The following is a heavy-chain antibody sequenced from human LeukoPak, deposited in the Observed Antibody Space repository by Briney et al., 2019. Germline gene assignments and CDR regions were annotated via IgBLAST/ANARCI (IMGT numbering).Heavy chain of an antibody. V-gene: IGHV1-46*01. CDR1: GFTFINYY. CDR2: INLSGGST. Sequence: GASVKVSCKASGFTFINYYMHWVRQAPGQGREWLGIINLSGGSTHYPQKFQDRVTMTRDTSTSTVYMELSSLRSEDTAVYYCARDLDYGEKSEDYWGQGTLVTVSS. CDR3: ARDLDYGEKSEDY. D-gene: IGHD4/OR15-4a*01. J-gene: IGHJ4*02.